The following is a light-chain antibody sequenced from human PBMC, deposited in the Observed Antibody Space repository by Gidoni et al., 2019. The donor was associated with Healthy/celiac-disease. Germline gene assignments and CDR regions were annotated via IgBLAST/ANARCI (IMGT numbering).Light chain of an antibody. Sequence: DIQLTQSPSFLSASVGDRVTITCRASQGSSSYLAWYQQKPGKAPKLLIYAASTLQRGVPSRFSGSGSGTEFTLTLSSLQPEDFATYYCQQLNSYPTFGQGTKLEI. CDR1: QGSSSY. J-gene: IGKJ2*01. CDR3: QQLNSYPT. CDR2: AAS. V-gene: IGKV1-9*01.